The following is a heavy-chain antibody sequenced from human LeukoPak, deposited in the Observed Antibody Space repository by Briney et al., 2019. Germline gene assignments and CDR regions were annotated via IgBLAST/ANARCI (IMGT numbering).Heavy chain of an antibody. CDR3: ARGVSSGNDP. Sequence: PGGSLRLSCAASGFTFSNYNMNWVRQAPGRGLEWVSFISSSTLYIYYADSVKGRFTISRDNAKNSLFLQMNSLRAEDTAVYYCARGVSSGNDPWGQGTLVTVSS. J-gene: IGHJ5*02. CDR2: ISSSTLYI. D-gene: IGHD3-22*01. V-gene: IGHV3-21*01. CDR1: GFTFSNYN.